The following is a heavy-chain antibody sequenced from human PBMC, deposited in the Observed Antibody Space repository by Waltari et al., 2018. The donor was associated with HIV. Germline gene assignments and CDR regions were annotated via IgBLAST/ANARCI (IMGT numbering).Heavy chain of an antibody. V-gene: IGHV3-49*03. D-gene: IGHD6-13*01. CDR2: IRSKAYGGTT. J-gene: IGHJ5*02. Sequence: EVQLVESGGGLVQPGRSLRLSCTASGFTFGDYAMSWFRQAPGKGLEWVGFIRSKAYGGTTEYAASVKGRFTISRDDSKSIAYLQMNSLKTEDTAVYYCTRDGHRIAAAPWFDPWGQGTLVTVSS. CDR3: TRDGHRIAAAPWFDP. CDR1: GFTFGDYA.